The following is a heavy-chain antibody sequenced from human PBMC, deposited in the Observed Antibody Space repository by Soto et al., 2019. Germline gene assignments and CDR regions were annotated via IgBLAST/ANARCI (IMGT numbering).Heavy chain of an antibody. V-gene: IGHV3-48*03. D-gene: IGHD4-17*01. J-gene: IGHJ6*02. CDR2: ISRSDGTI. CDR3: ARDWATVATPYYFHGMDV. Sequence: GSLRLSCAASGFTFSSYEMNWVRQAPGKGLEWVSYISRSDGTIYYADSVKGRFTISRDNAKNSLYLQINSLRAEDTAVYYCARDWATVATPYYFHGMDVWGQGTTVTVSS. CDR1: GFTFSSYE.